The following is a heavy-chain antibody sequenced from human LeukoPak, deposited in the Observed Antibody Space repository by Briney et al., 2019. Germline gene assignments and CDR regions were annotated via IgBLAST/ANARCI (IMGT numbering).Heavy chain of an antibody. CDR2: INPNSGGT. J-gene: IGHJ6*02. D-gene: IGHD3-22*01. Sequence: GASVKVSCKASGYIFTGYYMHWVRQAPGQGLEWMGLINPNSGGTNYAQKFQGRVTMTRDTSISTAYMELSRLRSDDTAVYYCARVFDSSGYSKTPYYGMDVWGQGTTVTVSS. CDR1: GYIFTGYY. V-gene: IGHV1-2*02. CDR3: ARVFDSSGYSKTPYYGMDV.